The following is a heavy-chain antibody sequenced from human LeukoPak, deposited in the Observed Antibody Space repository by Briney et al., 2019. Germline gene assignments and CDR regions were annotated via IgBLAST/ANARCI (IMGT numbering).Heavy chain of an antibody. D-gene: IGHD4-17*01. J-gene: IGHJ4*02. CDR1: GFTFSSYS. Sequence: GGSLRLSCAASGFTFSSYSMNWIRQAPGKGLEWVSSISSSTSYIYYADSVKGRFTISRDNAKNSLYLQMNSLRAEDTAVYYCARAGGSTVSHSDYWGQGTLVTVSS. CDR3: ARAGGSTVSHSDY. V-gene: IGHV3-21*01. CDR2: ISSSTSYI.